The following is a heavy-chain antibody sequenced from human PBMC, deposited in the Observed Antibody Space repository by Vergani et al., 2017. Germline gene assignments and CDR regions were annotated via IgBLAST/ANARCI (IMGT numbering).Heavy chain of an antibody. CDR3: ARGNYYRSGTYVDP. Sequence: ELQLVESGGGLVQPGGSLRLSCAASGSTVSGNYMTWVRQAPGKGLEWVSHIYSGDETHYADSVKGRVTISRDTSKNTLPLQINNLRVEDTAVYYCARGNYYRSGTYVDPWGPGTLVTVPS. J-gene: IGHJ5*02. D-gene: IGHD3-10*01. CDR2: IYSGDET. V-gene: IGHV3-66*02. CDR1: GSTVSGNY.